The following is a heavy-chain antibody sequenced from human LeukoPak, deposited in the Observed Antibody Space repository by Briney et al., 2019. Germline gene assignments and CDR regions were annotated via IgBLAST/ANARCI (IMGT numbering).Heavy chain of an antibody. CDR3: AKRGVVIRVILVGFHKEAYYFNS. Sequence: GGSLRLSCAVSGITLSNYGMSWVRQAPGKGLEWVAGLSGSGGTTNYADSVKGRFTISRDNPKNTLYLQMNSLRAADTALYFCAKRGVVIRVILVGFHKEAYYFNSWGQGALVTVSS. V-gene: IGHV3-23*01. J-gene: IGHJ4*02. D-gene: IGHD3-22*01. CDR2: LSGSGGTT. CDR1: GITLSNYG.